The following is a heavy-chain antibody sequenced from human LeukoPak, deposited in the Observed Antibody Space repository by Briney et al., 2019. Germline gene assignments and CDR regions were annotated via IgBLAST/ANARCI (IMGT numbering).Heavy chain of an antibody. CDR3: ARVTPEMATGIDY. Sequence: GGSLRLSCAASGFTFSSYWMSWVRQAPGKGLEWVANIKQDGSEKYYVDSVKGRFTISRDNAKNSLYLQMNSLRAEDTAVYYCARVTPEMATGIDYWGQGTLVTVSS. CDR2: IKQDGSEK. V-gene: IGHV3-7*02. CDR1: GFTFSSYW. J-gene: IGHJ4*02. D-gene: IGHD5-24*01.